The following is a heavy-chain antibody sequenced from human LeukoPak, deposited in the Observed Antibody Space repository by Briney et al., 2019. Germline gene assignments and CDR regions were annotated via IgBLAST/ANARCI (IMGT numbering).Heavy chain of an antibody. D-gene: IGHD2-2*01. CDR3: ARALGTSPTKSPYYYYYGMDV. V-gene: IGHV4-59*01. CDR2: IYYSGST. J-gene: IGHJ6*02. Sequence: PSETLSLTCTVSGGSISSYYWSWIRQPPGKGLEWIGYIYYSGSTNYNPSLKSRVTISVDTSKNQFSLQLSSVTAADTAVYYCARALGTSPTKSPYYYYYGMDVWGQGTTVTVSS. CDR1: GGSISSYY.